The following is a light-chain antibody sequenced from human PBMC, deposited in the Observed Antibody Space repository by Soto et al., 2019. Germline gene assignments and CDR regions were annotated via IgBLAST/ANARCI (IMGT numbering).Light chain of an antibody. CDR3: QQSYSTPRT. CDR1: QGISSY. CDR2: AAS. V-gene: IGKV1-39*01. Sequence: DIQMTQSPSSLSASVGDRVTITCRASQGISSYLNWYQQKPGKAPKLLIYAASSLQSGVPSRFRGSGSGTDFTLTICSLQPEDFATYYCQQSYSTPRTFGQGTKVDIK. J-gene: IGKJ1*01.